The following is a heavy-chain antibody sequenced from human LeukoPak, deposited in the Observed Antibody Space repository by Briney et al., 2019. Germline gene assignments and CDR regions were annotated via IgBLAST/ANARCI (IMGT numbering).Heavy chain of an antibody. J-gene: IGHJ3*02. Sequence: SETLSLTCTVSGASINSGSNYWGWLRQPPGKTLEWIGSIYSSGSTYYNPSLKSRVIIMIDTPKNHFSLTLSSVTAADTAVYYCARSDGYGLVGIWGQGTMVTVSS. CDR1: GASINSGSNY. CDR2: IYSSGST. V-gene: IGHV4-39*07. D-gene: IGHD5-18*01. CDR3: ARSDGYGLVGI.